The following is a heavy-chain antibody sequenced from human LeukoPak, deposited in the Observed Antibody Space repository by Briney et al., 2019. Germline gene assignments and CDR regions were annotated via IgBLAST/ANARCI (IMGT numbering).Heavy chain of an antibody. J-gene: IGHJ4*02. CDR1: GFTFTTYW. Sequence: GGSLRLSCAASGFTFTTYWLGWVRQAPGKGLEWVGRIKSKTDGETTDYAAPVKGRFTISRDDSKNTLYLQMNSLKTEDTAVYYCTVIRGYINSWPLDYWGQGALVTVSS. D-gene: IGHD6-13*01. CDR2: IKSKTDGETT. CDR3: TVIRGYINSWPLDY. V-gene: IGHV3-15*01.